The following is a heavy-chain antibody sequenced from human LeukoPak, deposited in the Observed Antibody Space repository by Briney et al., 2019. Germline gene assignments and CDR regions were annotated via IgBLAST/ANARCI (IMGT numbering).Heavy chain of an antibody. V-gene: IGHV3-74*01. CDR2: TNEDGSIT. Sequence: GGSLRLSCAASGSTFRTYWMHWVRQAPGKGLVWVSRTNEDGSITNYADSVKGRFTISRDNAKDTLYLQMNGLRAEGTAVYHCIRDLGGRSGYWGQGTLVTVSS. CDR3: IRDLGGRSGY. J-gene: IGHJ4*02. CDR1: GSTFRTYW. D-gene: IGHD1-26*01.